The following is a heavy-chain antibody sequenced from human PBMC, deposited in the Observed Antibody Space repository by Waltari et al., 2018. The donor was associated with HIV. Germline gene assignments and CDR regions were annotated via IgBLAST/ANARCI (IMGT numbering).Heavy chain of an antibody. CDR2: ISWDGTST. V-gene: IGHV3-43D*04. Sequence: EVHLVESGGAVVQRGGSLRLPCAASGYDFGASGMHWVRQAPGKGLEWVSLISWDGTSTYYADSVKGRFTISKDNNKNSLFLQMNNLRAEDTAFYYCAKAHSSGWTGIDYWGQGTLVTVSS. D-gene: IGHD6-25*01. CDR3: AKAHSSGWTGIDY. J-gene: IGHJ4*02. CDR1: GYDFGASG.